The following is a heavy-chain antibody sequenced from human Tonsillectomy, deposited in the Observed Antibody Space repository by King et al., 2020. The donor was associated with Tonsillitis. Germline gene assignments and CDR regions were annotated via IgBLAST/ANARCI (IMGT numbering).Heavy chain of an antibody. J-gene: IGHJ1*01. Sequence: VQLVQSGAEVKKPGESLKISCKGSGYSFTSYWIGWVRQMPGKGLEWMGIIYPGDSDTRYSPSFQGQVTISADKSISTAYLQWSSLKASDTAMYYCARLRYYYDSSVYSYVPRAEYFQHWGQGTLVTVSS. CDR2: IYPGDSDT. CDR3: ARLRYYYDSSVYSYVPRAEYFQH. CDR1: GYSFTSYW. D-gene: IGHD3-22*01. V-gene: IGHV5-51*01.